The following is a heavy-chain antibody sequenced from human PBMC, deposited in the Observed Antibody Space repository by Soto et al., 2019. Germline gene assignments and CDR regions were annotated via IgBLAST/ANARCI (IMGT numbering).Heavy chain of an antibody. CDR1: GGSVSRGGYY. D-gene: IGHD3-16*01. J-gene: IGHJ4*02. CDR2: IYSTGST. CDR3: ARERRDSGPLIFFDF. Sequence: PSETLSLTCSVSGGSVSRGGYYWSWIRQLPGRGLEWIGYIYSTGSTLYNPSLKSRVALSMDTSKNQFSLNLTSVTAADTAVYYFARERRDSGPLIFFDFGGQGSLVPVPS. V-gene: IGHV4-31*03.